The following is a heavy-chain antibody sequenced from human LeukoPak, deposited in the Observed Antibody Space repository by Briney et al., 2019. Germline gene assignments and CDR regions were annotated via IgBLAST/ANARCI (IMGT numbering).Heavy chain of an antibody. CDR1: GFTFSSYG. D-gene: IGHD2-21*02. CDR2: ISYDGSNK. V-gene: IGHV3-30*18. J-gene: IGHJ4*02. Sequence: AGGSLRLSCAASGFTFSSYGMHWVRQAPGKGLEWVAVISYDGSNKYYADSVKGRFTISRGNSKNTLYLQMNSLRAEDTAVYYCAKGDPGVVVTATLDYWGQGTLVTVSS. CDR3: AKGDPGVVVTATLDY.